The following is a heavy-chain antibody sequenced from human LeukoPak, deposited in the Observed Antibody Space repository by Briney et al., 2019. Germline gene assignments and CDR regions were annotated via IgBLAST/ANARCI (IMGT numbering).Heavy chain of an antibody. CDR3: ARPSEDYGDYGGYFDS. D-gene: IGHD4-17*01. V-gene: IGHV3-74*01. J-gene: IGHJ4*02. CDR2: ISSDHSST. Sequence: PGGSLRLSCVASGFTFSRYWMHWVRQAPGKELVWVSRISSDHSSTIYADSVKGRFTVSRDNAKNTLYLQMNNLRAEDTALYYCARPSEDYGDYGGYFDSWGQGTLVTVSS. CDR1: GFTFSRYW.